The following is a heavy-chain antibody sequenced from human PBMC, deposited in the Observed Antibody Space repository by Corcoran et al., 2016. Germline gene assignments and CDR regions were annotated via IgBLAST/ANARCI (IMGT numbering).Heavy chain of an antibody. CDR1: GFTFSSYS. CDR3: ARVFRLGAFDI. D-gene: IGHD7-27*01. V-gene: IGHV3-48*04. CDR2: ISSSSSTI. J-gene: IGHJ3*02. Sequence: EVQLVESGGGLVQPGGSLRLSCAASGFTFSSYSMNWVRKAPGKGLEWVSYISSSSSTIYYADSVKGRFTISRDNAKNSLYLQMNSLRAEDTALYYCARVFRLGAFDIWGQGTMVTVSS.